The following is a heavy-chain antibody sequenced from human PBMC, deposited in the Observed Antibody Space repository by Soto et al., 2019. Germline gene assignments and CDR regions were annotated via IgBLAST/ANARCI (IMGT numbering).Heavy chain of an antibody. CDR2: FDPEDAET. J-gene: IGHJ4*02. CDR1: VYSLTGTS. CDR3: TSLNPFFDF. V-gene: IGHV1-24*01. Sequence: ASVKVSCKVSVYSLTGTSMHWVRQSPGKGLEWMGGFDPEDAETFYAQKFQGRVTMTEDSSTDTAYMELTNLTSADTAIYFCTSLNPFFDFWGLG.